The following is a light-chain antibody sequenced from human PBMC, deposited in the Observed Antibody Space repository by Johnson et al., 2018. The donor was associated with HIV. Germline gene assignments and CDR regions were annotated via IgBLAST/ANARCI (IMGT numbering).Light chain of an antibody. J-gene: IGLJ1*01. CDR2: ENN. CDR1: SSNIGNNY. Sequence: QSVLTQPPSVSAAPGQKVTISCSGSSSNIGNNYVSWYRQLPGTAPKLLIYENNKRPSGIPDRFSGSKSGTSATLGITGLQTGDEADYYCGTWDSSLSAGVFGTGTKATVL. CDR3: GTWDSSLSAGV. V-gene: IGLV1-51*02.